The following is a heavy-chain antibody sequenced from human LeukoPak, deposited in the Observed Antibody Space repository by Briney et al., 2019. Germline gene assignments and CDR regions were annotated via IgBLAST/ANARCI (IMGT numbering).Heavy chain of an antibody. V-gene: IGHV4-61*02. CDR2: IYTSGST. Sequence: SETLSHTCTVSGGSISSGSYYWSWIRQPAGKGLEWIGRIYTSGSTNYNPSLKSRVTISVDTSKNQFSLKLSSVTAADTAVYYCARHKYGSGSYLDYWGQGTLVTVSS. J-gene: IGHJ4*02. D-gene: IGHD3-10*01. CDR3: ARHKYGSGSYLDY. CDR1: GGSISSGSYY.